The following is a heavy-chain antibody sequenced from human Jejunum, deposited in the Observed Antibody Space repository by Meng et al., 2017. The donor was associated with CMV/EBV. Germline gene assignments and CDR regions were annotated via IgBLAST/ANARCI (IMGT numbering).Heavy chain of an antibody. Sequence: CKPSGYSFTGYYIHWVRQGPGQGLEWMGWINPHSRDTNYAQKFQGWVAMTGDTSINTVYMEMTRLTSGDTAVYYCARQDATSWDFDFWGQGTLVTVSS. CDR2: INPHSRDT. CDR3: ARQDATSWDFDF. V-gene: IGHV1-2*04. CDR1: GYSFTGYY. J-gene: IGHJ4*02. D-gene: IGHD1-26*01.